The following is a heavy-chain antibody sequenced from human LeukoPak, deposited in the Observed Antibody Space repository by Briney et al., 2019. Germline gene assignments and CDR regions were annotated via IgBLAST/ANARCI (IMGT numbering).Heavy chain of an antibody. CDR3: ARAGQDTLGFDFDY. CDR1: GGSFSGYY. V-gene: IGHV4-34*01. J-gene: IGHJ4*02. CDR2: INHSGST. D-gene: IGHD2-15*01. Sequence: SETLSLTCAVYGGSFSGYYWSWLRQPPGKGLEWIGEINHSGSTNYNPSLKSRVTISVDTSKNQFSLKLSSVTAADTAVYYCARAGQDTLGFDFDYWGQGTLVTVSS.